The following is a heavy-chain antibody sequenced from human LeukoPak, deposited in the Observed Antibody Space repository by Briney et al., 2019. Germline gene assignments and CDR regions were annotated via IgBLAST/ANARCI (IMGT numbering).Heavy chain of an antibody. CDR2: IYYSGST. CDR3: ARHLSDYYGSGSYYNS. Sequence: SETLSLTCTVSGGSISSSSYYWGWISQPPGKGLEWIGSIYYSGSTYYNPSLKSRVTISVDTSKNQFSLKLSSVTAADTAVYYCARHLSDYYGSGSYYNSWGQGTLVTVSS. V-gene: IGHV4-39*01. D-gene: IGHD3-10*01. CDR1: GGSISSSSYY. J-gene: IGHJ4*02.